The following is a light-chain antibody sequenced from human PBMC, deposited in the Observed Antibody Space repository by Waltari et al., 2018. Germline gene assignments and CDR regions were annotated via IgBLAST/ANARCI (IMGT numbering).Light chain of an antibody. V-gene: IGKV1-6*01. CDR3: LQDYDYPFT. CDR1: QGIGKD. CDR2: AAS. J-gene: IGKJ3*01. Sequence: AIQMAQSPSSLSAYVGDRVTISCRTSQGIGKDLGWYQQKPGKAPKLLIYAASSLQSGVSSRFSGSGSGTEFTLTISSLQPEDFATYYCLQDYDYPFTFGPGTKVEI.